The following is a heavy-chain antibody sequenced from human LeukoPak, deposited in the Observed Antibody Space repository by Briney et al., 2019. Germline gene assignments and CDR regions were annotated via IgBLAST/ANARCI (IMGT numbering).Heavy chain of an antibody. Sequence: GGSLRLSCAASGFTFTSTAMSWVRQAPGKGLGWVSAIDGSGQTTYYADSVKGRFTISRDKPKNTLYLQLTSLRVEDTAVYYCARVATWTYFDSWGQGTLVTVSS. CDR3: ARVATWTYFDS. CDR1: GFTFTSTA. CDR2: IDGSGQTT. D-gene: IGHD3/OR15-3a*01. J-gene: IGHJ4*02. V-gene: IGHV3-23*01.